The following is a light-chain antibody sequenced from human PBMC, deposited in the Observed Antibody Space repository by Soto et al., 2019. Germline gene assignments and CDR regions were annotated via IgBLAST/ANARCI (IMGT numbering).Light chain of an antibody. J-gene: IGKJ2*01. CDR3: QQYYSYAST. CDR2: DAS. Sequence: DIQMTQSPSTLSASVGDRVTITCRASQSINSRLAWYQQRPGKAPDLLIYDASTLQSGVPSRFSGSGSGTEFTLTISSLQPDDFATYSCQQYYSYASTFGQGTKVDI. CDR1: QSINSR. V-gene: IGKV1-5*01.